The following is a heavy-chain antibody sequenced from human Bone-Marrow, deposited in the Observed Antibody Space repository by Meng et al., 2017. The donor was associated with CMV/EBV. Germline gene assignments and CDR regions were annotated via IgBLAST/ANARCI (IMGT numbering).Heavy chain of an antibody. Sequence: SETLSLTCTVSGGSISSYYWSWIRQPPGKGLEWIGYIYYSGSTNYNPSLKSRVTISVDTSKNQFSLKLSSVTAADTAVYYWARTYGGNIDYWGQGTLVTVSS. CDR3: ARTYGGNIDY. V-gene: IGHV4-59*01. CDR1: GGSISSYY. CDR2: IYYSGST. D-gene: IGHD4-23*01. J-gene: IGHJ4*02.